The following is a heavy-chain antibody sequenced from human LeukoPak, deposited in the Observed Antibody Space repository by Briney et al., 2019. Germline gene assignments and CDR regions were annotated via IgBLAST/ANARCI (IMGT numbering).Heavy chain of an antibody. V-gene: IGHV3-7*01. Sequence: GGSLRLSCAASGFTFSSYWMSWVRQAPGKGLEWVANIKQDGSEKYYVDSVKGRFTISRDNAKNSLYLQMNSLRAEDMAVYYCARESSGWYNDYWGQGTLVTVSS. D-gene: IGHD6-19*01. CDR2: IKQDGSEK. CDR1: GFTFSSYW. J-gene: IGHJ4*02. CDR3: ARESSGWYNDY.